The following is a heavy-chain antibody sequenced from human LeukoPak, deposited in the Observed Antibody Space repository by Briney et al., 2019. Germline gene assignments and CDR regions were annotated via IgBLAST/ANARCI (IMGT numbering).Heavy chain of an antibody. CDR1: GGSFSGYY. J-gene: IGHJ4*02. D-gene: IGHD1-7*01. CDR2: INHSGSA. CDR3: ARGNYAGDY. V-gene: IGHV4-34*01. Sequence: PSETLSLTCAVYGGSFSGYYWSWIRQPPGKRLEWIGEINHSGSANYDPSLKSRVTISVDTSKSQFSLKLSSVTAADTAVYYCARGNYAGDYWGQGTLVIVSS.